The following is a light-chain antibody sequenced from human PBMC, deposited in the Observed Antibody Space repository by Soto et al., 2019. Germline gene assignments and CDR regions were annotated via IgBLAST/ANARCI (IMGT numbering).Light chain of an antibody. CDR1: SSNTGTNT. J-gene: IGLJ1*01. V-gene: IGLV1-44*01. Sequence: QSVLTQPPSAYGTPGQRVTISCSGSSSNTGTNTVNWYRQLTGTAPKLLIYVNNQRPSGVPDRFSGSKSGTSASLAISGLQSEDEADYYCAAWDDSVNGYVFGTGTKLTVL. CDR3: AAWDDSVNGYV. CDR2: VNN.